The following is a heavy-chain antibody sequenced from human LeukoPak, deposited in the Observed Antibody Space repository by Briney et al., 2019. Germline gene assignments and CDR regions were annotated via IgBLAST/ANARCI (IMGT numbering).Heavy chain of an antibody. J-gene: IGHJ2*01. D-gene: IGHD5-24*01. CDR1: GFTFSSYW. V-gene: IGHV3-7*01. Sequence: PGGSLRLSCAASGFTFSSYWVSWVRQAPGKGLEWVANIKQDGSEKYYVDSVKGRFTISRDNAKNSLYLQMNSLRAEDTAVYYCARDSKMATINPYFDLWGRGTLVTVSS. CDR2: IKQDGSEK. CDR3: ARDSKMATINPYFDL.